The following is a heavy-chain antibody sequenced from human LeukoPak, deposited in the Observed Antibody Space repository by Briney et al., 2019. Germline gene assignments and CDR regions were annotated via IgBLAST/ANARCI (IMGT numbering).Heavy chain of an antibody. CDR1: GGSNSSSSYY. Sequence: SETLSLTCTVSGGSNSSSSYYWGWIRQPPGKGLEWIGSIYYSGSTYYNPSLKSRVTISVDTSKNQFSLKLSSVTAADTAVYYCARLAGRWYFDYWGQGTLVTVSS. D-gene: IGHD6-13*01. V-gene: IGHV4-39*01. CDR3: ARLAGRWYFDY. CDR2: IYYSGST. J-gene: IGHJ4*02.